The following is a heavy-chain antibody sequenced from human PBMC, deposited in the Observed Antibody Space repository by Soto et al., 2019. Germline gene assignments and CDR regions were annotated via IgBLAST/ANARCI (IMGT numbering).Heavy chain of an antibody. CDR1: GFTFSCFY. J-gene: IGHJ3*02. Sequence: GGSLRLSCAASGFTFSCFYMSWIRQAPGKGLEWVSYISNSGDTIYYADSVKGRFTVSRDNTKNSVYLQMNSVRAEDTAVYYCAYQLWALEIWRQGTMVTVSS. CDR3: AYQLWALEI. D-gene: IGHD1-1*01. CDR2: ISNSGDTI. V-gene: IGHV3-11*01.